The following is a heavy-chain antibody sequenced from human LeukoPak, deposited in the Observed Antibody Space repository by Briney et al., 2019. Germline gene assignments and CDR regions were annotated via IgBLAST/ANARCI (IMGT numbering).Heavy chain of an antibody. CDR1: GGSISSYY. CDR2: IYQSGST. CDR3: ARQKTELDY. V-gene: IGHV4-59*08. D-gene: IGHD1-7*01. J-gene: IGHJ4*02. Sequence: SETLSLTCTVSGGSISSYYWGWIRQPPGKGLEWMGSIYQSGSTYYNPSLKSRVTISVDTSKNQFSLRLSSGTAADTVVYYCARQKTELDYWGQGTLVTVSS.